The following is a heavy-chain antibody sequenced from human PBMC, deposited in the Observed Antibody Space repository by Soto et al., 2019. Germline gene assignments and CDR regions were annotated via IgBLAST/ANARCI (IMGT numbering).Heavy chain of an antibody. Sequence: EVQLVESGGGLVQPGGSLRLSCAASGFTVNSNYMSWVRQAPGKGLEWVSVIYSDGSTYYADSVKGRFIISRDNSNSTLYFPMNSLRAEDTAAYYCATLTKYDILTGFYPCWGQGTLVTVSS. D-gene: IGHD3-9*01. V-gene: IGHV3-66*01. CDR2: IYSDGST. CDR3: ATLTKYDILTGFYPC. J-gene: IGHJ4*02. CDR1: GFTVNSNY.